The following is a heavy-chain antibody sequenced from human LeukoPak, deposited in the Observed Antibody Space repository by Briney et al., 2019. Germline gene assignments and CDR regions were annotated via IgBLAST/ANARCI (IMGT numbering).Heavy chain of an antibody. CDR3: PRGGGIDY. D-gene: IGHD3-16*01. Sequence: ASVKISGKASGGTFSSYAISWVRQAPGQGLEWMGRIIPILGIANYAQKFQGRVTITADKSTSTAYMELSSLRSEDTAVYCAPRGGGIDYWGQGTLVTVSS. CDR2: IIPILGIA. CDR1: GGTFSSYA. J-gene: IGHJ4*02. V-gene: IGHV1-69*04.